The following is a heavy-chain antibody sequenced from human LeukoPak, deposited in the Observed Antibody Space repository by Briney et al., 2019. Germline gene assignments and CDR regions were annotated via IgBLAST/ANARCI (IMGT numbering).Heavy chain of an antibody. V-gene: IGHV1-46*01. J-gene: IGHJ6*03. D-gene: IGHD6-19*01. Sequence: ASVKVSCKASGGTFSSYAISWVRQAPGQGLEWMGIINHSGGSTSYAQKFQGRVTMTRDTSTSTVYMELSSLRSEDTAVYYCARERSIAVAGTLRREVYYMDVWGKGTTVTVSS. CDR1: GGTFSSYA. CDR2: INHSGGST. CDR3: ARERSIAVAGTLRREVYYMDV.